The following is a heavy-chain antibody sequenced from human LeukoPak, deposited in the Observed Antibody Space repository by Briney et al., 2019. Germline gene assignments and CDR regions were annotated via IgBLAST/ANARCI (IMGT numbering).Heavy chain of an antibody. D-gene: IGHD5-18*01. CDR3: ARTAVDTATYFDY. CDR2: IYYSGST. J-gene: IGHJ4*02. V-gene: IGHV4-28*01. Sequence: SETLSLTCAASGYSISSSNWWGWIRQPPGKGLEWIGYIYYSGSTYYNPSLKSRVTMSVDTSKNQFSLKLSSVTAVDTAVYYCARTAVDTATYFDYWGQGTLVTVSS. CDR1: GYSISSSNW.